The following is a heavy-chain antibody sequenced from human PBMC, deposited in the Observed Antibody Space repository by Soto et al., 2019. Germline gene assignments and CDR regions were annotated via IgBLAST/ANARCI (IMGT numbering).Heavy chain of an antibody. Sequence: GEALQISGKASRYSFTNYWIGWARQVPGKGLEWMGIIYPSDSDTRYSPSFQDQVTISVDTSISTAYLQWSSLEASDTAMYYCAINENGYNSLDLWGQGTLVTVS. D-gene: IGHD5-18*01. J-gene: IGHJ5*02. V-gene: IGHV5-51*01. CDR1: RYSFTNYW. CDR3: AINENGYNSLDL. CDR2: IYPSDSDT.